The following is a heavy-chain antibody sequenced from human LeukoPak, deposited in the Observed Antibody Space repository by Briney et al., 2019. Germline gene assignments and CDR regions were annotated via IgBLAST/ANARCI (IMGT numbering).Heavy chain of an antibody. CDR1: GYTFTSYG. Sequence: ASMKVSCKASGYTFTSYGISWVRQAPGQGLEWMGWINPHTGGTNYAQKFQGRVTMTRDTSISTAYMELRRLRSDDTAVYYCARPYCSAGSCHDYFDYWGQGTLVTVSS. CDR3: ARPYCSAGSCHDYFDY. D-gene: IGHD2-15*01. CDR2: INPHTGGT. V-gene: IGHV1-2*02. J-gene: IGHJ4*02.